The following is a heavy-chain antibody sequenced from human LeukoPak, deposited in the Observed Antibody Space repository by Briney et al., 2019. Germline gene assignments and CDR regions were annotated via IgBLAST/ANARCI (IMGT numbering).Heavy chain of an antibody. Sequence: PGGSLRLSCAASGFIFSNYGMHWVRQAPGKGLEWVSYISSSSSSIYYADSVKGRFTIFRDNAKNSLYLQMNSLRAEDTAVYYCAINPSWGQGTLVTVSS. CDR2: ISSSSSSI. J-gene: IGHJ4*02. CDR1: GFIFSNYG. V-gene: IGHV3-48*04. CDR3: AINPS.